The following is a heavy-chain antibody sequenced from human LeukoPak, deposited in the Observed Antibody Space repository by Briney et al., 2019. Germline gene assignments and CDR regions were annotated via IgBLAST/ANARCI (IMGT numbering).Heavy chain of an antibody. CDR3: ASLNMTTVTTPFDY. CDR2: INHSGST. D-gene: IGHD4-17*01. J-gene: IGHJ4*02. Sequence: TSETPSLTCAVYGGSFSGYYWSWIRQPPGKGLEWIGEINHSGSTNYNPSLKSRVTISVDTSKNQFSLKLSSVTAADTAVYYCASLNMTTVTTPFDYWGQGTLVTVSS. CDR1: GGSFSGYY. V-gene: IGHV4-34*01.